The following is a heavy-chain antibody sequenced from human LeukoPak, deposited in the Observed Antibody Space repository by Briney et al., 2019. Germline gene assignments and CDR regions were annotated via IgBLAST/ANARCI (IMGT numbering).Heavy chain of an antibody. J-gene: IGHJ4*02. CDR3: ARGSYLYESSGYFDY. CDR2: INPDAGDT. CDR1: GFPFTGHF. V-gene: IGHV1-2*02. D-gene: IGHD3-22*01. Sequence: ASVVVSCKASGFPFTGHFFHWVRQAPGQGLEWMGWINPDAGDTEYAQGFQGRVTMTRDPSSGTVYMDLHSLRSDDTAIYYCARGSYLYESSGYFDYWGQGTLVTVSS.